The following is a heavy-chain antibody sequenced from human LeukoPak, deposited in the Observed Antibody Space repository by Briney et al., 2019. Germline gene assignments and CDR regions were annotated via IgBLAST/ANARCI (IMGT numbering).Heavy chain of an antibody. CDR2: IYTSGST. J-gene: IGHJ3*02. CDR1: GGSISSYY. D-gene: IGHD2-15*01. V-gene: IGHV4-4*07. CDR3: ARENRYCSGGSCYSVASDDAFDI. Sequence: PSETLSLTCTVSGGSISSYYWSWLRQPAGKGLEWIGRIYTSGSTNYNPSLTSRVTMSVDTSKNQFSLKLSSVTAADTAVYYCARENRYCSGGSCYSVASDDAFDIWGQGTMVTVSS.